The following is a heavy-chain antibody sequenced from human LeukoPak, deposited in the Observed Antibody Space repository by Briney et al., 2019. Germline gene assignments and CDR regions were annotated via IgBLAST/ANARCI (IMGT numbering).Heavy chain of an antibody. CDR2: IYPGDSDT. J-gene: IGHJ4*02. CDR3: ARGLSGYDQAEHY. V-gene: IGHV5-51*01. D-gene: IGHD5-12*01. CDR1: GYSFASYW. Sequence: GESLKISCKGSGYSFASYWIAWVRQMPGKGLEWMGIIYPGDSDTRYSPSFQGQVTISADKSISTAYLQWSSLKASDTAMYYCARGLSGYDQAEHYWGQGTLVTVSS.